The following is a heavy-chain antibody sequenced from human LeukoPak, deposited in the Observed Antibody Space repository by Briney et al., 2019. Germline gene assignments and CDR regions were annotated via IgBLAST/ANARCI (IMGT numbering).Heavy chain of an antibody. D-gene: IGHD6-19*01. Sequence: GGFLRLSCAASGFNFSNAWMAWVRQVPGKGLEWVGRIKSVSDGGTTDYAASVKGRFTISRDNAKNSLYLQMNSLRDEDTAVYYCARDWYSSKMDVFDIWGQGTMVTVSS. V-gene: IGHV3-15*01. CDR2: IKSVSDGGTT. CDR3: ARDWYSSKMDVFDI. CDR1: GFNFSNAW. J-gene: IGHJ3*02.